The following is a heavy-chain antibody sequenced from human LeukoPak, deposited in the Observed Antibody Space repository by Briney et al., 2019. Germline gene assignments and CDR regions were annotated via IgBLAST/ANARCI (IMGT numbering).Heavy chain of an antibody. D-gene: IGHD6-6*01. CDR3: ARAMSIAARLQTIFDY. CDR2: IRHDGSNK. Sequence: PGGSLRLSCTTSGFIFSNYGMHWVRQAPGKGLEWVAFIRHDGSNKYYADSVKGRRTISRDNSKKTVYLQMNSLRTEDTAVYYCARAMSIAARLQTIFDYWGQGTLVTVSS. V-gene: IGHV3-30*02. CDR1: GFIFSNYG. J-gene: IGHJ4*02.